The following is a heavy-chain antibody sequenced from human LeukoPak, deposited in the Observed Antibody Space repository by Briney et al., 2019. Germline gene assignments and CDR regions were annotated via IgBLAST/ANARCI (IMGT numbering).Heavy chain of an antibody. CDR3: ARDFSSADNWFDP. J-gene: IGHJ5*02. CDR1: GGSISSSSNY. CDR2: LYFTGST. D-gene: IGHD3-22*01. V-gene: IGHV4-39*07. Sequence: TSETLSLTCTVSGGSISSSSNYWGWIRQPPGKGLEWIGCLYFTGSTYYNPSLKSRVTISLDTSKNQFSLKLSSVAAADTAVYYCARDFSSADNWFDPWGQGTLVTVSS.